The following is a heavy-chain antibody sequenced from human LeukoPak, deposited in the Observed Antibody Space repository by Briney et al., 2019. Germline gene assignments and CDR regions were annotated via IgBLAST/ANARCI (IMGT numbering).Heavy chain of an antibody. D-gene: IGHD6-6*01. Sequence: GGSLRLSCAASGFTVSSNYMSWVRQAPGKGLEWVSVIYSGGSTYYADSVKGRFTISRDNSKNTLYLQMNSLRAEDTAVYYCARSSGGAIAARPGQFDHWGQGTLVTVSS. J-gene: IGHJ4*02. CDR2: IYSGGST. V-gene: IGHV3-66*02. CDR1: GFTVSSNY. CDR3: ARSSGGAIAARPGQFDH.